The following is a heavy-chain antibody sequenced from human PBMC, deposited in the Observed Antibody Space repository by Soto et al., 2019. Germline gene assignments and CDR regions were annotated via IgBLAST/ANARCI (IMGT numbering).Heavy chain of an antibody. Sequence: QITLKESGPPLVKPTQTLTLTCTFSGLSLSTSGMGVAWIRQPPGKALEWLGLIYWDDDKRYSPSLKSRLTITKDTSKNQVVLTLTNVDPMDTATYYCAQRGYNTSPVDYWGQGILVTVSS. CDR3: AQRGYNTSPVDY. CDR1: GLSLSTSGMG. D-gene: IGHD3-10*01. CDR2: IYWDDDK. V-gene: IGHV2-5*02. J-gene: IGHJ4*02.